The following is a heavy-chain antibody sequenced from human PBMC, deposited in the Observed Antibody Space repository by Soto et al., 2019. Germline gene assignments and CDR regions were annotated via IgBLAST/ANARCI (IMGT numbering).Heavy chain of an antibody. D-gene: IGHD6-19*01. V-gene: IGHV3-74*01. Sequence: EVQLEESGGGLVQPGGSLRVSCTASEFTFSGYWMHLVRQAPGKGLVWVSRINEDGSSADYADSVRGRFTISRDNAKNTLFLQMNSMRTEDTAIYYCSRGSSGWPVVNYWGLGTLVTVSS. CDR3: SRGSSGWPVVNY. J-gene: IGHJ4*02. CDR1: EFTFSGYW. CDR2: INEDGSSA.